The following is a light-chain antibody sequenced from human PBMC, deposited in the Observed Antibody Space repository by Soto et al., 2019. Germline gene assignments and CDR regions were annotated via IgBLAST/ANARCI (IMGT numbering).Light chain of an antibody. Sequence: EVVLTQSPGTLSLSPGERASLSCRASQSVSNNYLAWYQQKPGQSPKLLIFGSSDRATGIPDRFSGSGSGTDFTLTISILEPEDFAVDYCQQYGSSPPYTFGQGTKLEIK. CDR1: QSVSNNY. CDR2: GSS. J-gene: IGKJ2*01. V-gene: IGKV3-20*01. CDR3: QQYGSSPPYT.